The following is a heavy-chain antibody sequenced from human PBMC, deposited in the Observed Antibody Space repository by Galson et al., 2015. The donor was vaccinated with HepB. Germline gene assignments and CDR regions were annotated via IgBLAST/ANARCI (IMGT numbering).Heavy chain of an antibody. D-gene: IGHD3-3*01. Sequence: SLRLSCAASGYTFSSHWMNWVRRAPGKGLEWVAAIKQDGSEKYYVDSMKGRFTISRDNAKNSLYLQMNSLRVEDTAVYYCARTGRVPPDYWGQGTLVTVSS. V-gene: IGHV3-7*03. CDR3: ARTGRVPPDY. CDR1: GYTFSSHW. J-gene: IGHJ4*02. CDR2: IKQDGSEK.